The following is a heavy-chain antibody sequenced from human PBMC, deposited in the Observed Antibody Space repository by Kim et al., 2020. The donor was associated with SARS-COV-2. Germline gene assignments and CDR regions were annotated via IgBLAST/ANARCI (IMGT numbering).Heavy chain of an antibody. D-gene: IGHD1-26*01. CDR3: ARVVVGATTYDY. J-gene: IGHJ4*02. Sequence: YYAGSVKGRFTISRDNAKNSLYLQMNSLRDEDTAVYYCARVVVGATTYDYWGQGTLVTVSS. V-gene: IGHV3-48*02.